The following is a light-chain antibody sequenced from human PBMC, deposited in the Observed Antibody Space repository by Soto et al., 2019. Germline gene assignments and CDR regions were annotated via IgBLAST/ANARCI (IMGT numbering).Light chain of an antibody. V-gene: IGLV1-44*01. J-gene: IGLJ2*01. CDR2: SND. CDR3: SSHAGSTNLI. CDR1: SSNIGSNI. Sequence: QSVLTQPPSASGTPGQRVYISCSGSSSNIGSNIVNWYQQLPGTAPKLLIHSNDQRPSGVPDRFSGSKSGNTASLTVSGLQAEDEADYYCSSHAGSTNLIFGGGTKLTVL.